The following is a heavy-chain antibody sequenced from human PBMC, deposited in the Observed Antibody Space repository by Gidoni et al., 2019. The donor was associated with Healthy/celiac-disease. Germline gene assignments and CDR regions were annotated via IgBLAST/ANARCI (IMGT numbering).Heavy chain of an antibody. J-gene: IGHJ4*02. V-gene: IGHV3-73*02. CDR1: GFTFSGSA. D-gene: IGHD3-10*01. Sequence: EVQLVESGGGLVQPGGSLQLSCAASGFTFSGSAMPWVRQASGKGLEWVGRIRRKANSYATAYAASVKGRFTISRDDSKNTAYLQMNSLKTEDTAVYYCTYYGSGSYLNLTGVYWGQGTLVTVSS. CDR2: IRRKANSYAT. CDR3: TYYGSGSYLNLTGVY.